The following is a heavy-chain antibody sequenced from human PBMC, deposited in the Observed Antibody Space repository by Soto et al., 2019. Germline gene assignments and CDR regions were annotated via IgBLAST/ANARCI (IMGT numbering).Heavy chain of an antibody. J-gene: IGHJ5*02. CDR3: ARAPPGYCSGGSGSGGTWFDP. D-gene: IGHD2-15*01. CDR1: GYTFTSYG. CDR2: ISAYNGNT. Sequence: ASVRVSCKASGYTFTSYGISWVRQAPGQGLEWMGWISAYNGNTNYAQKLQGRVTMTTDTSTSTAYMELRSLRSDDTAVYYCARAPPGYCSGGSGSGGTWFDPWGQRNLVTVSS. V-gene: IGHV1-18*01.